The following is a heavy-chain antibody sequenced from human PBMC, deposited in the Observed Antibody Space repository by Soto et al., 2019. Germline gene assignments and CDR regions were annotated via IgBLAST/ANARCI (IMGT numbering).Heavy chain of an antibody. D-gene: IGHD3-3*01. CDR2: IYDSGST. J-gene: IGHJ6*02. V-gene: IGHV4-30-4*01. CDR3: ARLTIFGAARHYYYDMDV. Sequence: PSETLSLTCAVSGGSIGSGDYSWTWIRQPPGKGLEWIGYIYDSGSTYYNPSLRSRVSVSVDTSKNQFSLKVSSVTAADTAVYYCARLTIFGAARHYYYDMDVWGQGTTVTVSS. CDR1: GGSIGSGDYS.